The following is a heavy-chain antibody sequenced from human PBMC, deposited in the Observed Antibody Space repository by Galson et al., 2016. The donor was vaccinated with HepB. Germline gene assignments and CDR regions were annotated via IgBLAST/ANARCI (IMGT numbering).Heavy chain of an antibody. CDR2: IGSDGDNK. CDR3: TNDVGLVMFGL. D-gene: IGHD2/OR15-2a*01. J-gene: IGHJ4*02. Sequence: SLRLSCAVSGFSFSDYAMGWVRQGPGKRLEWVSTIGSDGDNKHYLDSVKGRFTVSRDNSKNTLDLQMNSLRAEDTAVYYCTNDVGLVMFGLWGRGTLVTVSS. CDR1: GFSFSDYA. V-gene: IGHV3-23*01.